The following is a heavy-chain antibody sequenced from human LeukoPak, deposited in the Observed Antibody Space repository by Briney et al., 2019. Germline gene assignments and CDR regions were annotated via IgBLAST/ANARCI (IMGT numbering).Heavy chain of an antibody. CDR1: GFTFSSFA. D-gene: IGHD6-19*01. CDR3: VKSPGSGWPV. V-gene: IGHV3-64D*06. Sequence: PGGSLRLSCAASGFTFSSFAMHWVRQAPGKGLEYLSAIYSDGSRTYYADSVKGRFTISRDNSKNTLYFGMSSQRVEDTAVYYCVKSPGSGWPVWGQGTLLTVSS. CDR2: IYSDGSRT. J-gene: IGHJ4*02.